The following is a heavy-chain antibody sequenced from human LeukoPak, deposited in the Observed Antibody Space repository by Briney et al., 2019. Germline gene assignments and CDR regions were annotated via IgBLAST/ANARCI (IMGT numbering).Heavy chain of an antibody. J-gene: IGHJ4*02. CDR2: INHSGST. CDR3: ARRRIGYYGSGSYRSLYYFDY. D-gene: IGHD3-10*01. V-gene: IGHV4-34*01. CDR1: GGSFSGYY. Sequence: SETLSLTCAVYGGSFSGYYWSWIRQPPGKGLEWIGEINHSGSTNYNPSLKSRVTISVDTSKNQFSLKLSSVTAADTAVYYCARRRIGYYGSGSYRSLYYFDYWGQGTLVTVSS.